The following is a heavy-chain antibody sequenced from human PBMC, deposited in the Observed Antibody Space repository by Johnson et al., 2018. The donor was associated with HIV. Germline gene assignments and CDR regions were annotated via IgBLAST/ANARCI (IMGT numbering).Heavy chain of an antibody. V-gene: IGHV3-64*01. Sequence: VQVVESGGGVVQPGRSLRLSCAASGFTFSSYAMHWVRQAPGKGLEYVSAISSNGGSTYYANSVKGRFTISRDNYKNTLYLQMNSLRAEDTAVYYCAKDVRYSGSYLSFAFDIWGQGTMVTVSS. CDR1: GFTFSSYA. CDR2: ISSNGGST. CDR3: AKDVRYSGSYLSFAFDI. J-gene: IGHJ3*02. D-gene: IGHD1-26*01.